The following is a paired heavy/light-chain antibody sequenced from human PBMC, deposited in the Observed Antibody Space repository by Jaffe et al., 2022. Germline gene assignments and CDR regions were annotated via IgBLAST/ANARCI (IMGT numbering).Heavy chain of an antibody. J-gene: IGHJ3*02. V-gene: IGHV1-69*05. CDR3: ARDHRATQGYSYGYVAFDI. Sequence: QVQLVQSGAEVKKPGSSVKVSCKASGGTFSSYAISWVRQAPGQGLEWMGGIIPIFGTANYAQKFQGRVTITTDESTSTAYMELSSLRSEDTAVYYCARDHRATQGYSYGYVAFDIWGQGTMVTVSS. CDR2: IIPIFGTA. CDR1: GGTFSSYA. D-gene: IGHD5-18*01.
Light chain of an antibody. CDR3: QQYDNLPPT. Sequence: DIQMTQSPSSLSASVGDRVTITCQASQDISNYLNWYQQKPGKAPKLLIYDASNLETGVPSRFSGSGSGTDFTFTISSLQPEDIATYYCQQYDNLPPTFGQGTKLEIK. V-gene: IGKV1-33*01. CDR2: DAS. CDR1: QDISNY. J-gene: IGKJ2*01.